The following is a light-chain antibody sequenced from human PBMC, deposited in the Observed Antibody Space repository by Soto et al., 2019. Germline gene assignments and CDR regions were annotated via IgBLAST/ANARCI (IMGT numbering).Light chain of an antibody. J-gene: IGKJ1*01. CDR2: EAS. CDR3: QQYGSLPET. V-gene: IGKV3-20*01. Sequence: EIVLTQSPGTLSLSPGERATLSCRASQGVRSDYLAWYQQKPGRAPRLLIYEASSRATGIPDRFSGSGSGTDFTLTISRLEPEDFAVYFCQQYGSLPETFGQGSKVEIK. CDR1: QGVRSDY.